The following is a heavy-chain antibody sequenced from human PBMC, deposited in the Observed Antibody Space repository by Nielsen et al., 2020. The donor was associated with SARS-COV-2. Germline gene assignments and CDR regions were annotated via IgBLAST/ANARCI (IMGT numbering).Heavy chain of an antibody. CDR2: ISFDGSDE. Sequence: LKISCAASGFPFSSFAMHWVRQAPGKGLEWVAVISFDGSDEYSADSVKGRFTISRDNAKNTLYLQMTSLRTEDTAVYYCAREDSWELLRTYDALDIWGQGTMVSVSS. CDR3: AREDSWELLRTYDALDI. D-gene: IGHD1-26*01. CDR1: GFPFSSFA. J-gene: IGHJ3*02. V-gene: IGHV3-30-3*01.